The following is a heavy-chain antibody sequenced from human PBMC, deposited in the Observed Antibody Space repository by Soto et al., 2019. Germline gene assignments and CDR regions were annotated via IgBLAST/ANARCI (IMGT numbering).Heavy chain of an antibody. J-gene: IGHJ3*01. CDR3: ARENTVWPDDLVR. CDR1: GFTVSSDY. D-gene: IGHD2-15*01. Sequence: DVQLVESGGGLVQPGGSLRLSCAVSGFTVSSDYMSWVRQTPAKGLEWFSAIYSGGETYYADSVKGRFTMSRDNSKNTLYLQMNSLRAEDTAVYYCARENTVWPDDLVRWGQGTVVTVS. CDR2: IYSGGET. V-gene: IGHV3-66*01.